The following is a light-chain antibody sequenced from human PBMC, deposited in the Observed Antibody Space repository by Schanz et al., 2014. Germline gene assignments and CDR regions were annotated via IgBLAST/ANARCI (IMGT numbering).Light chain of an antibody. Sequence: EIVLTQSPGTLSLSPGERATLSCRASQSVSSNLAWYQQKPGQAPRLLIYGASTRATGIPARFSGSGSGTDFTLAISSLEPEDSAVYYCQHRSNWPLTFGGGTKVGIK. CDR3: QHRSNWPLT. CDR2: GAS. J-gene: IGKJ4*01. V-gene: IGKV3-11*01. CDR1: QSVSSN.